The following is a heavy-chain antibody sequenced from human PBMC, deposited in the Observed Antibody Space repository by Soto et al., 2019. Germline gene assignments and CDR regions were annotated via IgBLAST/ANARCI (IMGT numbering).Heavy chain of an antibody. Sequence: GSMKVSCKASGYTFTGYYMHWVRQAPGQGLEWMGWINPNSGGTNYAQMFQGWVTMTRDTSISTAYMELSRLRSDDTAVYYCARESSSGWYYAFDIWGQGTMVTVSS. CDR1: GYTFTGYY. CDR3: ARESSSGWYYAFDI. V-gene: IGHV1-2*04. D-gene: IGHD6-19*01. CDR2: INPNSGGT. J-gene: IGHJ3*02.